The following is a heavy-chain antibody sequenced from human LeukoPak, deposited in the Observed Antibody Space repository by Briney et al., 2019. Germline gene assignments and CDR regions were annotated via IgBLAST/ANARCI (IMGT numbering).Heavy chain of an antibody. D-gene: IGHD6-19*01. Sequence: GGSLRLSCAASGFTFSSYEMNWVRQAPGKGLEWVSYISSSGSTIYYADSVKGRFTISRDNAKNSLYLQMNSLRAEDTAVYYCAREGGVTSWLVSNTYFDYWGQGTLVTVSS. CDR2: ISSSGSTI. J-gene: IGHJ4*02. CDR1: GFTFSSYE. CDR3: AREGGVTSWLVSNTYFDY. V-gene: IGHV3-48*03.